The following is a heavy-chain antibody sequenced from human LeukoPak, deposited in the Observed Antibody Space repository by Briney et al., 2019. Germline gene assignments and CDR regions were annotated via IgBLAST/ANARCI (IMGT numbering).Heavy chain of an antibody. CDR2: INSDGSNT. V-gene: IGHV3-74*01. CDR3: ARDLGYTYGGQFDY. Sequence: GGSLRLSCAASGFTFSSYWMHWVRHAPGKGLVWVSRINSDGSNTNYADSVKGRLTISRDNARNTLYLQMNSLRAEDTAVYYCARDLGYTYGGQFDYWGQGTLVTVSS. J-gene: IGHJ4*02. CDR1: GFTFSSYW. D-gene: IGHD5-18*01.